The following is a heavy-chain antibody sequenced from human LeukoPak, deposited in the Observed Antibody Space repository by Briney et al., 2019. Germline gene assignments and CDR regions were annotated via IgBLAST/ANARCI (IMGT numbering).Heavy chain of an antibody. J-gene: IGHJ4*02. CDR2: IYYSGST. D-gene: IGHD3-16*02. CDR3: ARPYYDYVWGSYRSYYFDY. CDR1: GGSISSGSYY. V-gene: IGHV4-30-2*03. Sequence: SQTLSLTCTVSGGSISSGSYYWSWIRQPPGKGLEWIGYIYYSGSTYYNPSLKSRVTISVDTSKNQFSLKLSSVTAADTAVYYCARPYYDYVWGSYRSYYFDYWGQGTLVTVSS.